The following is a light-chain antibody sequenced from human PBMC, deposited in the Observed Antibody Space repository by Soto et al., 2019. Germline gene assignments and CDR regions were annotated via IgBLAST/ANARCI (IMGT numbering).Light chain of an antibody. V-gene: IGLV2-8*01. CDR2: EVN. CDR3: KSYAGSNTYV. J-gene: IGLJ1*01. Sequence: QSALTQPPSASGSPGQSVTISCSGTSSDIGAYKYVSWYQHHSGKVPRLIIYEVNKRPSGVPDRFSGSKSGNTASLTVSGLQAADEADYFCKSYAGSNTYVFGTGTKVTVL. CDR1: SSDIGAYKY.